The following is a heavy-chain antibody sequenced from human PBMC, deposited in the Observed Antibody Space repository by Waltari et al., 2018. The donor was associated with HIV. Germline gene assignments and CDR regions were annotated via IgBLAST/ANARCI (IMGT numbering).Heavy chain of an antibody. V-gene: IGHV7-4-1*02. CDR2: INSKTGKP. CDR1: GYTFIDFA. J-gene: IGHJ5*02. Sequence: QVQLVQSGSELKNPGASVKESCKASGYTFIDFAINWLRQAPGQGLEWMGWINSKTGKPPYVQGFTGRFGFSLDTAATPAHLEISSLMAEDTAVYYCAKTDWEDGSMRGFDPWGQGTLVTVSS. D-gene: IGHD1-26*01. CDR3: AKTDWEDGSMRGFDP.